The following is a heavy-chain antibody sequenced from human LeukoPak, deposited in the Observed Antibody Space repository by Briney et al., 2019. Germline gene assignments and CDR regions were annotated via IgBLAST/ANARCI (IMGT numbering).Heavy chain of an antibody. CDR1: GFTFSNYG. Sequence: GRSLRLSCAASGFTFSNYGMHWVRQAPGKGLEWVAVIAYDGSSEYYAEFVKGRFTISRDNSKNTLYLQMYSLRAEDTAVYFCAKDQGIAVAGTDDAFDIWGRGTRVTVSS. V-gene: IGHV3-30*18. CDR3: AKDQGIAVAGTDDAFDI. CDR2: IAYDGSSE. D-gene: IGHD6-19*01. J-gene: IGHJ3*02.